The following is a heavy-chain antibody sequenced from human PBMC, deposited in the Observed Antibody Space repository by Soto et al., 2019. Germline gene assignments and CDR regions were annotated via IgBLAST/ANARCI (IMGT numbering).Heavy chain of an antibody. CDR3: ARVAMGFGELLDYYYYGMDV. CDR2: IYHSGST. D-gene: IGHD3-10*01. V-gene: IGHV4-4*02. CDR1: GGSISRSNW. J-gene: IGHJ6*02. Sequence: LSLTCALAGGSISRSNWWRSVRQPPGKVLEWIGEIYHSGSTNYNPSLKSRVTISVDKSKNQFSLKLSSVTAADTAVYYCARVAMGFGELLDYYYYGMDVWGQGT.